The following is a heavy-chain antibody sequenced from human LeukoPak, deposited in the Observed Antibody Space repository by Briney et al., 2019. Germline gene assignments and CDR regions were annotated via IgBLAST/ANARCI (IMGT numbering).Heavy chain of an antibody. CDR3: TIGSGSYYRINAFDI. CDR1: GFTFGDYA. J-gene: IGHJ3*02. CDR2: IRSKAYGGTT. D-gene: IGHD3-10*01. V-gene: IGHV3-49*03. Sequence: GVSLRLSCTASGFTFGDYAMSWFRQAPGKGREWVGFIRSKAYGGTTEYAASVKGRFTISRDDSKSIAYLQMNSLKTEDTAVYYCTIGSGSYYRINAFDIWGQGTMVTVSS.